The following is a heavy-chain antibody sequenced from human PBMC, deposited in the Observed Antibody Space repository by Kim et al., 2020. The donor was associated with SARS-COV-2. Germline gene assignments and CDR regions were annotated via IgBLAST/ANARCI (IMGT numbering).Heavy chain of an antibody. CDR3: ARVQATVTTSVWTGLFDP. J-gene: IGHJ5*02. CDR2: IYSGGST. V-gene: IGHV3-53*01. CDR1: GFTVSSNY. D-gene: IGHD4-17*01. Sequence: GGSLRLSCAASGFTVSSNYMSWVRQAPGKGLEWVSVIYSGGSTYYADSVKGRSTISRDNSKNTLYLQMNSLRAEDTAVYYCARVQATVTTSVWTGLFDPCGDGSLVTVS.